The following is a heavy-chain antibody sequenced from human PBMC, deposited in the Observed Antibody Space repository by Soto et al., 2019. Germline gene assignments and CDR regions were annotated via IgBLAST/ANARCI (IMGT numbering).Heavy chain of an antibody. D-gene: IGHD6-13*01. V-gene: IGHV3-23*01. CDR3: AKPGAGQELVPYYFDC. Sequence: GGSLRLSCAASGFTFSSYAMSWVRQAPGKGLEWVSAISGSGGSTYYADSVKGRFTISRDNSKNTLYLQMNSLRPEDTAVYYCAKPGAGQELVPYYFDCWGQGTLVT. CDR2: ISGSGGST. CDR1: GFTFSSYA. J-gene: IGHJ4*02.